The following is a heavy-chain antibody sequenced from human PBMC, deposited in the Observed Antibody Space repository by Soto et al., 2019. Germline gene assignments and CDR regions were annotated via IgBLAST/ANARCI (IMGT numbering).Heavy chain of an antibody. CDR2: IYWDVDK. CDR3: AHRVLRTVFGLVTTTAIYFDF. V-gene: IGHV2-5*02. D-gene: IGHD3-3*01. J-gene: IGHJ4*02. Sequence: QITLNESGPTQVKPRQTLTLTCTFSGFSLTTSGVGVGWIRQSPGKAPEWLALIYWDVDKRYSPSLKSRLTIPKDTSKNQVVLTMADLDPADTATYYCAHRVLRTVFGLVTTTAIYFDFWGQGTPVAVSS. CDR1: GFSLTTSGVG.